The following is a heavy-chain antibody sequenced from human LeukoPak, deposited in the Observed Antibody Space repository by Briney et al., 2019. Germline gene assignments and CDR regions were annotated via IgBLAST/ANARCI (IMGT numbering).Heavy chain of an antibody. CDR3: ARAPPLSYYYYMDV. CDR1: GGCISSYY. J-gene: IGHJ6*03. Sequence: SETLSLTCTVSGGCISSYYWSWIRQPPGKGLEWIGYIYYSGSTNYNPSLKSRVTMSVDTSKNQFSLKLSSVTAADTAVYYCARAPPLSYYYYMDVWGKGTTVTISS. V-gene: IGHV4-59*12. CDR2: IYYSGST.